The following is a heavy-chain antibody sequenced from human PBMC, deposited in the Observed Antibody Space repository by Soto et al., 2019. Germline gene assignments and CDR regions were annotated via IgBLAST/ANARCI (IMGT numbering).Heavy chain of an antibody. V-gene: IGHV4-34*01. Sequence: QVQLQQWGAGLLKPSETLSLTCAVYGGSFSGYYWSWIRQPPGKGLEWIGEINHSGSTNYNPSLKSRVTISVDTSKNQFSLKLSSVTAADTAVYYCAHGGYCSGGSGYSGRGMDVWGQGTTVTVSS. D-gene: IGHD2-15*01. J-gene: IGHJ6*02. CDR1: GGSFSGYY. CDR2: INHSGST. CDR3: AHGGYCSGGSGYSGRGMDV.